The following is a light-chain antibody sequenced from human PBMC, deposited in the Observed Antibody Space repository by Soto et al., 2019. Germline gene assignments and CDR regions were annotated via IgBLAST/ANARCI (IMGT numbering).Light chain of an antibody. CDR2: KAS. Sequence: IQMTQSPPTLSASVGDRVTFTCRASQTISTWLAWYQQKPGEAPKLLIYKASTLEVGVPSRFSASGSGTEFTLTINTLQPADFATYYCQQYNSYPWTFGQGTKV. V-gene: IGKV1-5*03. CDR1: QTISTW. J-gene: IGKJ1*01. CDR3: QQYNSYPWT.